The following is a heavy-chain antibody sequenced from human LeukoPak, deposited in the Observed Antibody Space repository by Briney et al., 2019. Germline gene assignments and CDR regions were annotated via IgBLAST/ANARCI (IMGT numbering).Heavy chain of an antibody. CDR2: MNPNSGNT. D-gene: IGHD5-18*01. V-gene: IGHV1-8*01. Sequence: ASVKVSCKAPGYTFTSYDINWVRQATGQGLEWMGWMNPNSGNTGYAQKFQGRVTMTRNTSISTAYMGLSSLRSEDTAVYYCARGHVIQLWDPYYYYGMDVWGQGTTVTVSS. CDR1: GYTFTSYD. J-gene: IGHJ6*02. CDR3: ARGHVIQLWDPYYYYGMDV.